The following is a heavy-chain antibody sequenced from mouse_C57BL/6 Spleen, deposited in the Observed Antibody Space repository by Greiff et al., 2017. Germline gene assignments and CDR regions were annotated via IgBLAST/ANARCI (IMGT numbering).Heavy chain of an antibody. CDR1: GYTFTDYY. V-gene: IGHV1-26*01. J-gene: IGHJ3*01. Sequence: EVQLQQSGPELVKPGASVKISCKASGYTFTDYYMNWVKQSHGKSLEWIGDINPKNGGTSYNQKFKGKATLTVDKSSSTAYMELRSLTSEDSAVYYCARPLYDYGGSWFAYWGQGTLVTVSA. CDR2: INPKNGGT. D-gene: IGHD2-4*01. CDR3: ARPLYDYGGSWFAY.